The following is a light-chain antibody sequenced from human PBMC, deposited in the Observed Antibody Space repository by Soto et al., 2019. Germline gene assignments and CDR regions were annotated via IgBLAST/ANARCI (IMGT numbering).Light chain of an antibody. V-gene: IGLV1-47*01. CDR1: SSNIGSHY. CDR2: RNN. J-gene: IGLJ3*02. Sequence: QSVLTQPPSASGTPGQRVTISCSGSSSNIGSHYVSWYQHFPGTAPKLLIHRNNQRPSGVPDRFSGSKSGTSASLAISGLRSEDEADYYCAAWDGSLNSRVFGGGTKVTVL. CDR3: AAWDGSLNSRV.